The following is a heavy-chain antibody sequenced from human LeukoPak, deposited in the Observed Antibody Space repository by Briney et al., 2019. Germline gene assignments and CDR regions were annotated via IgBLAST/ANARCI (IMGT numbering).Heavy chain of an antibody. J-gene: IGHJ4*02. CDR3: AREADITGTTDVFDY. D-gene: IGHD1-20*01. Sequence: PGGSLRLSCAASGFTFSDYYMSWIRQAPGKGLEWVSYISSSGSTIYYADSVKGRFTISRDNAKNSLYLQMNSLRAEDTAVYYCAREADITGTTDVFDYWGQGTLVTVSS. V-gene: IGHV3-11*01. CDR2: ISSSGSTI. CDR1: GFTFSDYY.